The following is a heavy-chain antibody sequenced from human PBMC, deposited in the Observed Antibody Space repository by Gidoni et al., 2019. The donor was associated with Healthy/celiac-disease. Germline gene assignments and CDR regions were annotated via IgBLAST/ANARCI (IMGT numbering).Heavy chain of an antibody. CDR1: GVTFSSNA. Sequence: EVQLLESGGGLVQPGGSLRLSCAASGVTFSSNALDWVRQAPGKGLEWVSAISGSGGSTYYADSVKGRFTISRDNSKNTLYLQMNSLRAEDTAVYYCANGLKVARGSYFVYYYYMDVWGKGTTVTVSS. V-gene: IGHV3-23*01. CDR2: ISGSGGST. CDR3: ANGLKVARGSYFVYYYYMDV. D-gene: IGHD1-26*01. J-gene: IGHJ6*03.